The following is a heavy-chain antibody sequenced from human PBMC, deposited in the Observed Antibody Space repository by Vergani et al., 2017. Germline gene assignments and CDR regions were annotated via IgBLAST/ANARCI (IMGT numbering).Heavy chain of an antibody. Sequence: QLQLQESGPGLVKPSETLSLTCTVSGGSISSSSYYWGWIRQPPGKGLEWIGSIYYSGSTYYNPSLKSRVTISVDTSKNQFSLKLSSVTAADTAVYYCARDTVAGTPRPFGMDVWGQGTTVTVSS. CDR2: IYYSGST. CDR1: GGSISSSSYY. J-gene: IGHJ6*02. V-gene: IGHV4-39*07. CDR3: ARDTVAGTPRPFGMDV. D-gene: IGHD6-19*01.